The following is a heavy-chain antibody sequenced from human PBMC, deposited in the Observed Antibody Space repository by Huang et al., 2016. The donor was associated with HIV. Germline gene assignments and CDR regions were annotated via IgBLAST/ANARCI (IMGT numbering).Heavy chain of an antibody. J-gene: IGHJ3*02. CDR3: ARAGGFEI. CDR1: GFKFSNYW. D-gene: IGHD2-15*01. V-gene: IGHV3-74*01. Sequence: EEHLVESGGGLVQPGGSLRLSCEASGFKFSNYWMQWVRQAAGKGLMGVSRIKSDGRTTDYADSVKGRFTISRDNAKNTRYLQMSSLTAEDTAIYYCARAGGFEIWGQGTVVTVSS. CDR2: IKSDGRTT.